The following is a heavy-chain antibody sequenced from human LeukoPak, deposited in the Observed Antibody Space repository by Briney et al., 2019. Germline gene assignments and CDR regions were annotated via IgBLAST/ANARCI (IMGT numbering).Heavy chain of an antibody. CDR1: GFTFSSYG. Sequence: PGRSLRHSCAASGFTFSSYGMHWVRQAPGKGLEWVAVISYDGSNKYYADSVKGRFTISRDNSKNTLYLQMNSLRAEDTAVYYCAKEYCSSTSCYFDYWGQGTLVTVSS. J-gene: IGHJ4*02. D-gene: IGHD2-2*01. CDR2: ISYDGSNK. V-gene: IGHV3-30*18. CDR3: AKEYCSSTSCYFDY.